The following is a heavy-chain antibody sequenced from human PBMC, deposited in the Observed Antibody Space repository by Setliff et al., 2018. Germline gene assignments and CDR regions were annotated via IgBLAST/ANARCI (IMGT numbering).Heavy chain of an antibody. CDR2: ISAYSGNT. CDR3: SRLVRYCTTTTCQRASGGEF. Sequence: RASVKVSCKTSGYKFNDYAISWVRQGPGQGLEWMGWISAYSGNTYYAQKLHDRVTLTTDTSTSTAYMELRSLGTDDTAVYYCSRLVRYCTTTTCQRASGGEFWGQGTLVTV. J-gene: IGHJ4*02. CDR1: GYKFNDYA. V-gene: IGHV1-18*01. D-gene: IGHD2-2*01.